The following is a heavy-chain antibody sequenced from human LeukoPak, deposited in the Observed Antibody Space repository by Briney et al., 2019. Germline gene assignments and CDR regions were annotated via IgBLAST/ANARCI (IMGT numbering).Heavy chain of an antibody. CDR2: ISFDGSKR. V-gene: IGHV3-30*03. Sequence: PGGSLRLSCAASGFTFRTYGMHWVRQAPGKGLEWVAFISFDGSKRYFTDSVKGRFTISRDNSKNTLYLQMNSLRAEDTAVYYCARAMNYAFDYWGQGTLVTVSS. J-gene: IGHJ4*02. D-gene: IGHD1-7*01. CDR3: ARAMNYAFDY. CDR1: GFTFRTYG.